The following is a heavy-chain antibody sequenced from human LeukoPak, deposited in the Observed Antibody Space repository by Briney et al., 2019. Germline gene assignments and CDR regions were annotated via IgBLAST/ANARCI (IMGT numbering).Heavy chain of an antibody. D-gene: IGHD5-12*01. CDR3: AKYVIQQLRTSCYDYFDW. Sequence: GGSLRLSCAASGFTFSNYWVHWVRQAPGKGLAWVSRINPDGSTINYADSVKGRFTISRDNSKNTLYLQMNSLRAEDTAVYYCAKYVIQQLRTSCYDYFDWWGQGTLVTVSS. V-gene: IGHV3-74*01. J-gene: IGHJ4*02. CDR2: INPDGSTI. CDR1: GFTFSNYW.